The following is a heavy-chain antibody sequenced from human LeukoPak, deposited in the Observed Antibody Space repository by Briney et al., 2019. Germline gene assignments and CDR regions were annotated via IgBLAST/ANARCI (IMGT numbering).Heavy chain of an antibody. CDR1: GFNFSSNG. D-gene: IGHD6-19*01. CDR2: ISNDGRHQ. V-gene: IGHV3-30*18. Sequence: GGSLRLSCAASGFNFSSNGMHWVRQAPGKGLEWVAVISNDGRHQFYVDSVKGRFSISRDNAKNTLYLQMDSLRREDTALYYCAKDRGTGWYYFDSWGQGILVTVSS. J-gene: IGHJ4*02. CDR3: AKDRGTGWYYFDS.